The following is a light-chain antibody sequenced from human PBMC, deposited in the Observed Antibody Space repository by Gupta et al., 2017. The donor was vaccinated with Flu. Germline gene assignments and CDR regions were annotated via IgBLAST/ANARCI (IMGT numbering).Light chain of an antibody. CDR3: ASYTTTSTWV. J-gene: IGLJ3*02. CDR2: EVT. CDR1: SSDVGAYNY. V-gene: IGLV2-14*01. Sequence: QSALTQPASVSGSPGQSITISCTGTSSDVGAYNYVSWYQQHPGKAPKLIIYEVTDRPSGVSNRFSGYKSGNTASLTISGLQAEDEADYFCASYTTTSTWVFGGGTKRTVL.